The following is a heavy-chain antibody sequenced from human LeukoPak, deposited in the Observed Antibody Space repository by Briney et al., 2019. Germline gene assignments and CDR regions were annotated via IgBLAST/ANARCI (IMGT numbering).Heavy chain of an antibody. J-gene: IGHJ5*02. V-gene: IGHV4-61*02. CDR3: ARLWGFCPGGTCSLDQ. Sequence: SETLSLTCTVSGGSISSGSYYWSWIRQPAGKGLEWIGRIYTSGSTNYNPSLKSRVTISVDTSKNQFSLKLSSVTAADTAVYYCARLWGFCPGGTCSLDQWGQGSLVIVSS. D-gene: IGHD2-8*02. CDR2: IYTSGST. CDR1: GGSISSGSYY.